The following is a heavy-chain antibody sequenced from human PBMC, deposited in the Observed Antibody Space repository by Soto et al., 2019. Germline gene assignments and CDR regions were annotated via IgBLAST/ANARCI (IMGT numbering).Heavy chain of an antibody. D-gene: IGHD1-1*01. Sequence: GASVKVSCKASGGTFSSYAISWVRQAPGQGLEWMGGIIPIFGTANYAQKFQGRVTITADESTSTAYMELSSLRYEDTAVYYCVRGFGNSWNTGGYNWFDFWGQGTLVTVSS. CDR1: GGTFSSYA. CDR2: IIPIFGTA. J-gene: IGHJ5*01. CDR3: VRGFGNSWNTGGYNWFDF. V-gene: IGHV1-69*13.